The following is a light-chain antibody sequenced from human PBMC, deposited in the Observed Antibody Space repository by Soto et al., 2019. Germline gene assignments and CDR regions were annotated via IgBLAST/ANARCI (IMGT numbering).Light chain of an antibody. J-gene: IGKJ1*01. V-gene: IGKV3-20*01. CDR2: GAS. Sequence: EIVLPQFPAALSVSPGERATLSCRASQSVSSSYLAWYQQKPGQAPRLLIYGASSRATGIPDRFSGSGSGTDFTLTISRLEPEDFAVYYCQQYGSSLWTFGQGTKVDIK. CDR3: QQYGSSLWT. CDR1: QSVSSSY.